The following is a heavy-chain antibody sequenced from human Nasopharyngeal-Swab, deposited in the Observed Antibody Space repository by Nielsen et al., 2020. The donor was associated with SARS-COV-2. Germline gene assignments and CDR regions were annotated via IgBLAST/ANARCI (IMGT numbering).Heavy chain of an antibody. CDR3: AKFSIGLGYY. Sequence: GESLKISWAASGFTFSSYAMSWVRQAPGKGLEWVSAISGSGGSTYYADSVKGRFTISRDNSKNTLYLQMNSLRAEDTAVYYCAKFSIGLGYYWGQGTLVTVSS. CDR1: GFTFSSYA. CDR2: ISGSGGST. V-gene: IGHV3-23*01. J-gene: IGHJ4*02. D-gene: IGHD3-16*01.